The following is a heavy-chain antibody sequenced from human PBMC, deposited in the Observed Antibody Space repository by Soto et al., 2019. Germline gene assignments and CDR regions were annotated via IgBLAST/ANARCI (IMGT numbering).Heavy chain of an antibody. V-gene: IGHV3-30*18. CDR2: ISYDGSNK. Sequence: QVQLVESGGGVVQPGRSLRLSCAASGFTFSSYGMHWVRQAPGKGLEWVAVISYDGSNKYYADSVKGRFTISRDNSKNXQYLQMNSLRAEDTAVYYCAKDHGYYTPYYYYGMDVWGQGTTVTVSS. CDR3: AKDHGYYTPYYYYGMDV. J-gene: IGHJ6*02. D-gene: IGHD3-3*01. CDR1: GFTFSSYG.